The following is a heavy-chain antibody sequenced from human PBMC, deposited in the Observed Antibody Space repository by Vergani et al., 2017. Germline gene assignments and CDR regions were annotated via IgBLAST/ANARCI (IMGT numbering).Heavy chain of an antibody. CDR2: IYYSGST. CDR3: ARASASLRFLEWYNWFDP. V-gene: IGHV4-39*07. CDR1: GGSISSSSYY. D-gene: IGHD3-3*01. Sequence: QLQLQESGPGLVKPSETLSLTCTVSGGSISSSSYYWGWIRQPPGKGLEWIGSIYYSGSTYYNPSLKSRVTISVDTSKNQFSLKLSSVTAADTAVYYCARASASLRFLEWYNWFDPWGQGTLVTVSS. J-gene: IGHJ5*02.